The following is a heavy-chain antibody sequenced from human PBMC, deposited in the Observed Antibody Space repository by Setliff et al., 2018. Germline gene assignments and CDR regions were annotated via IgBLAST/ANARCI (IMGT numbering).Heavy chain of an antibody. CDR2: INQDGGGE. CDR1: GFTFSFHW. Sequence: SLRLSFAASGFTFSFHWMSWVRQAPDKGLEWVASINQDGGGESYVDSVKGRFTISRDNAKNSLYLQMNSLRVEDTAVYYCAKGGTHESDYWGQGTLVTVSS. J-gene: IGHJ4*02. CDR3: AKGGTHESDY. D-gene: IGHD3-16*01. V-gene: IGHV3-7*03.